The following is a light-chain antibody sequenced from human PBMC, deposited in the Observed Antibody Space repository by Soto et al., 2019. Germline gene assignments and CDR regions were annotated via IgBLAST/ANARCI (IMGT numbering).Light chain of an antibody. CDR2: GAS. V-gene: IGKV3-15*01. J-gene: IGKJ1*01. Sequence: RVRTQAKPTMYVSQGARGTLSCMASQSVSSNLAWYQQKVGQAPRLLIYGASTRATGIPARFSGSGSGTEFTLTISSLQFEDFAVYYCQQYNNWPRTFGQGTEVDI. CDR3: QQYNNWPRT. CDR1: QSVSSN.